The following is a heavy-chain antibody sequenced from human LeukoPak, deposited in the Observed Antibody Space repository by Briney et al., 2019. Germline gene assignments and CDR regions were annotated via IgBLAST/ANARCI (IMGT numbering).Heavy chain of an antibody. V-gene: IGHV1-46*01. Sequence: ASVKVSCKASGYTFSGHYYHWVRQAPGQGLEWMGIIIPSAGSTTYAQNFQGRVNMIRDMSTSTVYMELSGLTSDDTAVYYCARSQHMENWFDPWGQGTLVTVSS. CDR1: GYTFSGHY. CDR3: ARSQHMENWFDP. D-gene: IGHD2-21*01. J-gene: IGHJ5*02. CDR2: IIPSAGST.